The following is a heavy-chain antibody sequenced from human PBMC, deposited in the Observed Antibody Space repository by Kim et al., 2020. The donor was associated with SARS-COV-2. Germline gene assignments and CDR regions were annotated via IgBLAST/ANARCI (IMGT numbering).Heavy chain of an antibody. V-gene: IGHV1-2*06. CDR1: GYTFSDYY. CDR3: ARINAAAWDYGLDV. CDR2: INPISGAT. D-gene: IGHD6-25*01. J-gene: IGHJ6*02. Sequence: ASVKVSCKASGYTFSDYYLHWVRQAPGQGLEWMGRINPISGATDYAQKFQGRVTMTRDTSISTAYMELSGLRSDDTAIFFCARINAAAWDYGLDVWGQGT.